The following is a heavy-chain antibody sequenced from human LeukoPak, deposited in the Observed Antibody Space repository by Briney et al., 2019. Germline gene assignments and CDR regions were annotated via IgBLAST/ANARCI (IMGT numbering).Heavy chain of an antibody. CDR3: VRILTTGWSGSVFDC. J-gene: IGHJ4*02. V-gene: IGHV3-72*01. Sequence: PGGSLRLSCAVSGFTFSDYYMDWVRQAPGKGLEWIGRIRNKASRHTTEYAASVKGRFIISRDDSENSLYLQMSSLKTEDTATYYCVRILTTGWSGSVFDCWGQGTLVTVSS. CDR2: IRNKASRHTT. D-gene: IGHD3-22*01. CDR1: GFTFSDYY.